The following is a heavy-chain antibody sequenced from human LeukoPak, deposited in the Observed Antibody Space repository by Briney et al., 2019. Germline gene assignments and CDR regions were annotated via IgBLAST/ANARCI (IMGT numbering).Heavy chain of an antibody. D-gene: IGHD3-3*01. Sequence: SETLSLTCAVPGYSISSGYYWGWIRQPPRKGLERIGSIYHSGSTYYNPSLKSRVTISVDTSKNQFSLKLSSVTAADTAVYYCARHDFWSGYFFDYWGQGTLVTVSS. V-gene: IGHV4-38-2*01. J-gene: IGHJ4*02. CDR3: ARHDFWSGYFFDY. CDR1: GYSISSGYY. CDR2: IYHSGST.